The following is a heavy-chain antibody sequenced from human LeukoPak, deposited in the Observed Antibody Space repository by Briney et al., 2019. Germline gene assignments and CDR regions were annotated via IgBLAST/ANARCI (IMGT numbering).Heavy chain of an antibody. D-gene: IGHD2-2*01. CDR2: IKQDGSEK. Sequence: PGGSLRLSCAASGFTFSSYWMSWVRQAPGKGLEWVANIKQDGSEKYYVDSVKGRFTISRDNAKNSLHLQMNSLRAEDTAVYYCARGGIVPANNWFDPWGQGTLVTVSS. J-gene: IGHJ5*02. V-gene: IGHV3-7*01. CDR1: GFTFSSYW. CDR3: ARGGIVPANNWFDP.